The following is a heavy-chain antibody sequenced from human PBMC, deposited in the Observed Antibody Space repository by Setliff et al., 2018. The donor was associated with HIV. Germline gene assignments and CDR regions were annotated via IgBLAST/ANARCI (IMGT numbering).Heavy chain of an antibody. Sequence: GESLKLSCKGSGYRFTSYWLGWVRQMHGKGLEWMGIIHPGDYDTRDRPSFQGQVTITADKAISTAYLQWSSLKAADTAMYYCATHEAGGGMDVWGQGTTVTVSS. D-gene: IGHD3-10*01. CDR3: ATHEAGGGMDV. J-gene: IGHJ6*02. CDR1: GYRFTSYW. CDR2: IHPGDYDT. V-gene: IGHV5-51*01.